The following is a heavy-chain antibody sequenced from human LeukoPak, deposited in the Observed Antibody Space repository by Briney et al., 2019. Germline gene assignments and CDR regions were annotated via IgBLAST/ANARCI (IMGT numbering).Heavy chain of an antibody. J-gene: IGHJ4*02. V-gene: IGHV3-23*01. CDR3: AKTLNYDTSGDLDY. CDR2: ISGSGVST. Sequence: GGSLRLSCAASGFSLSNSAMNWVRQAPGQGLEWVSAISGSGVSTYYADSPRGRFTISRDNSKNTLFLQVNSLRAEDTAVYYCAKTLNYDTSGDLDYWGQGTLVTVSS. CDR1: GFSLSNSA. D-gene: IGHD3-22*01.